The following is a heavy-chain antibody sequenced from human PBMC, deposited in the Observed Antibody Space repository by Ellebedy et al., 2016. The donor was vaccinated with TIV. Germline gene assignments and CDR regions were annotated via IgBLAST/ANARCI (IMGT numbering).Heavy chain of an antibody. Sequence: GESLKISCAASGFTFSNAWMSWVRQAPGKGLEWVGRIKSKTDGGTTDYAAPVKGRFTISRDDSKNTLYLQMNSLKTEDTAVYYCTTVSMNRLGAFDIWGQGTMVTVSS. CDR1: GFTFSNAW. CDR2: IKSKTDGGTT. D-gene: IGHD3-9*01. V-gene: IGHV3-15*01. CDR3: TTVSMNRLGAFDI. J-gene: IGHJ3*02.